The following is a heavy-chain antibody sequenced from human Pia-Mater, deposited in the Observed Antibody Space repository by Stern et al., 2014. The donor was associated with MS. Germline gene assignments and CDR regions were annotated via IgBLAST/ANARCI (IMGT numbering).Heavy chain of an antibody. V-gene: IGHV4-30-4*01. D-gene: IGHD5-24*01. CDR3: SRDADGYSLVFGY. J-gene: IGHJ4*02. CDR1: GGSISSAEYY. Sequence: QVQLQESGPGLVKPSQTLSLTCAVTGGSISSAEYYWSWIRQSPGKGLEGIGYIHNSGTTYYTPSLKSRVTISVDTSKNQFSLKLRSVTAADTAVYYCSRDADGYSLVFGYWGRGTLVTVSS. CDR2: IHNSGTT.